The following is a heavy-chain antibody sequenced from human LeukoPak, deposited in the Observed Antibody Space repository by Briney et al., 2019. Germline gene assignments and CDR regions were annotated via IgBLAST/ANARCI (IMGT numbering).Heavy chain of an antibody. CDR3: ARDWDLYCAFDI. Sequence: GASVKVSCKASVYTFTGYYMHGVRQAPGQGREWMGWINPNSGGTNYAQKFQGRVTMTRDTSISTAYMELSRLRSDDTAVYYCARDWDLYCAFDIWGQGTMVTVSS. CDR1: VYTFTGYY. V-gene: IGHV1-2*02. J-gene: IGHJ3*02. D-gene: IGHD1-26*01. CDR2: INPNSGGT.